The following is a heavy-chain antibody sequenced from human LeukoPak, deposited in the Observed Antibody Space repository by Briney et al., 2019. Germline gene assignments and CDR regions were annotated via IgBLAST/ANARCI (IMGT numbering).Heavy chain of an antibody. CDR2: ISYDGSNK. J-gene: IGHJ4*02. Sequence: GGSLRLSCAASGFTFSSYAMHWVRQAPGKGLEWVAVISYDGSNKYYAGSVKGRFTISRDNSKNTLYLQMNSLRAEDTAVYYCARDGHYYDSSGYYAYYFDYWGQGTLVTVSS. V-gene: IGHV3-30*04. CDR1: GFTFSSYA. D-gene: IGHD3-22*01. CDR3: ARDGHYYDSSGYYAYYFDY.